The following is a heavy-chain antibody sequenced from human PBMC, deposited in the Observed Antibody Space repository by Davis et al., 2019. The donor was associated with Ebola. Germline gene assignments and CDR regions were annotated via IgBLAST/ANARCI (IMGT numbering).Heavy chain of an antibody. CDR2: IYTSGST. CDR1: GGSISSYY. Sequence: PSETLSLTCTVSGGSISSYYWSWIRQPAGKGLEWIGRIYTSGSTNYNPSLKSRVTMSVDTSKNQFSLKLSSVTAADTAVYYCARLLYDYGDYVYALGMDGWGQGTTVTVSS. V-gene: IGHV4-4*07. J-gene: IGHJ6*02. D-gene: IGHD4-17*01. CDR3: ARLLYDYGDYVYALGMDG.